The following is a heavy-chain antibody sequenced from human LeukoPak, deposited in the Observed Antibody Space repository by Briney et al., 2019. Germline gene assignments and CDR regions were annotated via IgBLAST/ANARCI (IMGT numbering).Heavy chain of an antibody. V-gene: IGHV3-30*01. CDR1: GFTFSTYA. D-gene: IGHD3-10*01. CDR2: ISSGGTDE. J-gene: IGHJ4*02. CDR3: ARDSTYYYDSGSSGPHYFDN. Sequence: PGGSLRLSCAASGFTFSTYAMHWVRQAPGKGLEWVSLISSGGTDEYYADSVKGRFTISRDNSKNTLYLQLNSLRAEDTAVYYCARDSTYYYDSGSSGPHYFDNWGRGTLVTVSS.